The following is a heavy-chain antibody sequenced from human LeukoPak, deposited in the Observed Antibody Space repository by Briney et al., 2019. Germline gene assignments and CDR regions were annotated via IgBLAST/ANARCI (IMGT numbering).Heavy chain of an antibody. CDR1: GFTFSSYG. CDR3: AKDREIAYIPGRSHLGY. Sequence: PGGSLRLSCAASGFTFSSYGMHWVRQAPGKGLEWVAVISYDGSNKYYADSVKGRFTISRDNSKNTLYLQMNSLRAEDTAVYYCAKDREIAYIPGRSHLGYWGQGTLVTVSS. CDR2: ISYDGSNK. D-gene: IGHD2-21*01. J-gene: IGHJ4*02. V-gene: IGHV3-30*18.